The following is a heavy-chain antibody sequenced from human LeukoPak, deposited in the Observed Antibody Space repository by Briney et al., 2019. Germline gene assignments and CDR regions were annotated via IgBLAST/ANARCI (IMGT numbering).Heavy chain of an antibody. D-gene: IGHD2-15*01. CDR1: XFTFSSSA. CDR2: ISNNGGYT. Sequence: GSLRLXCAASXFTFSSSAMSWVRQAPGKGLEWVSAISNNGGYTYYADSVQGRFTISRDNSKSRLCLQMNSLRAEDTAVYYCAKQLGYCSDGSCYFPYWGQGTLVTVSS. CDR3: AKQLGYCSDGSCYFPY. J-gene: IGHJ4*02. V-gene: IGHV3-23*01.